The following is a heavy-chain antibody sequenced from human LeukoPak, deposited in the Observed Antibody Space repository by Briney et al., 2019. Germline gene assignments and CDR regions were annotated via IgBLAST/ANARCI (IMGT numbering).Heavy chain of an antibody. CDR1: GFTFSDYY. V-gene: IGHV3-7*01. CDR2: IKQDGSEK. CDR3: ARVSDYDPY. D-gene: IGHD3-3*01. Sequence: GGSLRLSCAASGFTFSDYYMSWIRQAPGKGLEWVANIKQDGSEKYYVDSVKGRFTISRDNAKNSLYLQMNSLRAEDTAVYYCARVSDYDPYWGQGTLVTVSS. J-gene: IGHJ4*02.